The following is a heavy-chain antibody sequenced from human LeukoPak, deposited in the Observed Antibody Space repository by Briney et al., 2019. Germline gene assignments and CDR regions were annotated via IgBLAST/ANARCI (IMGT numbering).Heavy chain of an antibody. CDR3: ARAGRELRRSFDY. V-gene: IGHV3-48*03. D-gene: IGHD1-26*01. Sequence: DSVKGRFTVSRDNAKNSLYLQMNSLRAEDTAVYYCARAGRELRRSFDYWSQGTLVTVSS. J-gene: IGHJ4*02.